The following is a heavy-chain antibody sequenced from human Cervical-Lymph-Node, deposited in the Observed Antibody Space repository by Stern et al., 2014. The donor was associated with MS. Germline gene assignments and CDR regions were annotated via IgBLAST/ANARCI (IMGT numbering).Heavy chain of an antibody. CDR3: ARDKSGTYWAFDL. V-gene: IGHV4-59*01. Sequence: QVQLQESGPGVVKPSATLSLTCSVSGGSISTSFWSWIRQAPGKGFEWIAYITTRRIPACNPSLKSRFTISLDTSKKQFSLSLSSVTAADTALYYCARDKSGTYWAFDLWGPGTMVTVSS. J-gene: IGHJ3*01. CDR2: ITTRRIP. D-gene: IGHD3-10*01. CDR1: GGSISTSF.